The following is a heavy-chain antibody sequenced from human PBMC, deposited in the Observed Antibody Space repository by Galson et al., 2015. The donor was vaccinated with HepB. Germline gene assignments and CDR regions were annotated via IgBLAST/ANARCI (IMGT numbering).Heavy chain of an antibody. CDR2: ISASNTYT. J-gene: IGHJ5*01. CDR1: EFTFSDYY. Sequence: SLRLSCAASEFTFSDYYMSWIRQAPGKGLEWVSYISASNTYTNYADSVKGRFTISRDNAKNSLYLQMNSLRAEDTAVYYCARVRTTLVREVITNNWFDSWGQGTLVTVSS. CDR3: ARVRTTLVREVITNNWFDS. V-gene: IGHV3-11*06. D-gene: IGHD3-10*01.